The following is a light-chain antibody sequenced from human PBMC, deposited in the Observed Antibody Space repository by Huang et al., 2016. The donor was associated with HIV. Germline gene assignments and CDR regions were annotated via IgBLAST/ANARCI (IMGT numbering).Light chain of an antibody. J-gene: IGKJ2*01. V-gene: IGKV3-15*01. CDR2: GAS. CDR1: KSISSN. Sequence: EIVMTQSPATLSVSPGERATLSCRASKSISSNLALYQQKPGQAPRLLIYGASTRATGIPARFSGSGSGTEFTLTISSLQSEDFAVYYCQQYDDWPPYTFGQGTKLEIK. CDR3: QQYDDWPPYT.